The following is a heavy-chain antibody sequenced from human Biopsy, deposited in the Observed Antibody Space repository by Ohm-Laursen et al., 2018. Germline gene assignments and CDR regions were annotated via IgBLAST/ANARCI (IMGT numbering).Heavy chain of an antibody. J-gene: IGHJ5*02. Sequence: SETLSLTCTVSGGSISSSTTYYWAWLRQPPGKGLEWIGSIYNTETTFYNPSLKSRVTISVDTSTNQFLLKVSSVTAADTALYFCARHPTGFWFDPWGHGTLVTVSS. CDR2: IYNTETT. CDR3: ARHPTGFWFDP. V-gene: IGHV4-39*01. CDR1: GGSISSSTTYY.